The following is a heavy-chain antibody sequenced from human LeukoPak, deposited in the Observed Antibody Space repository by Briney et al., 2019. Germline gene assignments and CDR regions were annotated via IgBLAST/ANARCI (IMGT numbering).Heavy chain of an antibody. Sequence: PSETLSLTCTVSGGSITTYYWSWIRQPPGKGLEWIGYIFYSGSTRYNPSLKSRVTISVDTSKNQFSLKLSSVTAADTAVYYCARHDPDRSGWYRYWGQGTLVTVSS. CDR3: ARHDPDRSGWYRY. CDR1: GGSITTYY. CDR2: IFYSGST. J-gene: IGHJ4*02. D-gene: IGHD6-19*01. V-gene: IGHV4-59*08.